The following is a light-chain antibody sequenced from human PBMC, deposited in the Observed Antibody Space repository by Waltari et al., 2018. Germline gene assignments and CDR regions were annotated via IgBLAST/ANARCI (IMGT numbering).Light chain of an antibody. CDR2: GTT. J-gene: IGLJ2*01. CDR3: ATWDSSLNSVV. V-gene: IGLV1-51*01. Sequence: QSVLTQPPSVSAAPGQKVTISCSGSSSNVGSYDVSWYQQVPGAAPKLLIYGTTHRPSGIPDRVSGSKSGTATLDITGLQTGDEADYYCATWDSSLNSVVFGGGTKLTVL. CDR1: SSNVGSYD.